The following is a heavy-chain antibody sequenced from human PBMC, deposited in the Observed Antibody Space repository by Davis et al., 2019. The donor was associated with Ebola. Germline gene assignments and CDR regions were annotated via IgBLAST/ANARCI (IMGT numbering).Heavy chain of an antibody. J-gene: IGHJ4*02. V-gene: IGHV3-73*01. CDR3: TRDFDFWSNY. Sequence: GGSLRLSCAASGFTFSGSAMHWVRQASGKGLEWVGRIRSKANSYATAYAASVKGRFTISRDNAKNTLFLQMNSLGAEDTAVYYCTRDFDFWSNYWGQGTLVTVSS. D-gene: IGHD3-3*01. CDR2: IRSKANSYAT. CDR1: GFTFSGSA.